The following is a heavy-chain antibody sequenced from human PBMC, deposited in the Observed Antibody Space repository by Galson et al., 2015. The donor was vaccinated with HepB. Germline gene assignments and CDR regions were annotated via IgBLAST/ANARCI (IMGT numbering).Heavy chain of an antibody. CDR3: TSGGYNYGGDY. CDR2: ISYDGSNK. D-gene: IGHD5-18*01. Sequence: ASGFTFTTSSMHWVRQAPGKGLEWVAVISYDGSNKYYADSVKGRFTISRDNSKNTLYLQMNSLRAEDTAFYYCTSGGYNYGGDYWGQGTLVTVSS. CDR1: GFTFTTSS. V-gene: IGHV3-30-3*01. J-gene: IGHJ4*02.